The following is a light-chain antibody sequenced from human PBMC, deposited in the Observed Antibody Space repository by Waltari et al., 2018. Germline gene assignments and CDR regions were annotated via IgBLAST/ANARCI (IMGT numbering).Light chain of an antibody. Sequence: QSTLTQPPSVSAAPGQRVTLSCSGTNDNIGLTLVSWYRQFPGTAPNLLIYEDDKRPAGIPDRFSASKSGTSATLAITGLQTGDEADYYCATWDVRLTPRHVFGGGTKLTVL. J-gene: IGLJ2*01. CDR1: NDNIGLTL. V-gene: IGLV1-51*02. CDR2: EDD. CDR3: ATWDVRLTPRHV.